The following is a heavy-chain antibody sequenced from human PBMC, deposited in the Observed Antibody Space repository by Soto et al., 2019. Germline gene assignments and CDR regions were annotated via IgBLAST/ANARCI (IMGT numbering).Heavy chain of an antibody. V-gene: IGHV4-31*03. CDR1: VVSISSGGYY. CDR3: ASSREVRRVEY. J-gene: IGHJ4*02. CDR2: IYYSGST. D-gene: IGHD3-3*01. Sequence: PSETLSLTCTFSVVSISSGGYYCSWIRQHPWKGLEWIGYIYYSGSTYYNPSLKSRVTISVDTSKNQFSLKLNSVTAADTAVYYGASSREVRRVEYWRQGTQVIVAS.